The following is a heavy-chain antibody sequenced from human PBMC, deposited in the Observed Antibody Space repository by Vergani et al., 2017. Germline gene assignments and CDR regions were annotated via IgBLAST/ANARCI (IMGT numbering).Heavy chain of an antibody. V-gene: IGHV3-64*07. J-gene: IGHJ3*02. CDR2: ISSNGGST. CDR3: ASLGGDYGGNGPDI. Sequence: EVQLVESGGGLVQPGGSLRLSCAASGFTFSSYAMHWVRQAPGKGLEYVSAISSNGGSTYYADSVKGRFTISRDNSKNTLYLQMGSLRAEDMAVYYCASLGGDYGGNGPDIWGQGTMVTVSS. D-gene: IGHD4-23*01. CDR1: GFTFSSYA.